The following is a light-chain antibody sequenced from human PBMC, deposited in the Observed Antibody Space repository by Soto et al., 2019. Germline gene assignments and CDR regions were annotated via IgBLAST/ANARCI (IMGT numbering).Light chain of an antibody. CDR3: QQRSNWPPALT. V-gene: IGKV1-5*03. CDR2: KAS. CDR1: ESVSRW. J-gene: IGKJ4*01. Sequence: DVKMTQSPSTLSTSVGDRVMLTCRASESVSRWLAWYQQKPGKAPKLLIYKASTIKSGVPSRFSGSGSGTDFTLTISSLAPEDFAVYYCQQRSNWPPALTFGGGTKVDIK.